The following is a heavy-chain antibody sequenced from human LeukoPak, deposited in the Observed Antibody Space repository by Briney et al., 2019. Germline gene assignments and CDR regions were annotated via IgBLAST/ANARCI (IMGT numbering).Heavy chain of an antibody. Sequence: SETLSLTCTVSGGSISSYYWSWIRQPPGEELEWIGYIYYSGSTNYNPSLKSRVTISVDTSKNQFSLKLSSVTAADTAVYYCARISRGPIDYWGQGTLVTVSS. J-gene: IGHJ4*02. V-gene: IGHV4-59*01. CDR3: ARISRGPIDY. CDR2: IYYSGST. CDR1: GGSISSYY.